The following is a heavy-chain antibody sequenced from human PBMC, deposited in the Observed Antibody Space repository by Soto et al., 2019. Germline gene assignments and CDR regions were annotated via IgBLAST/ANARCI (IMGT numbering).Heavy chain of an antibody. D-gene: IGHD3-22*01. CDR1: GFTFSSYW. Sequence: PGGSLRLSCAASGFTFSSYWMSWVRQAPGKGLEWVANIKQDGSEKYYVDSVKGRFTISRDNAKNSLYLQMNSLRAEDTAVYYCARGSRNYYDSSGPGFWGQGTLVTVSS. CDR2: IKQDGSEK. V-gene: IGHV3-7*01. CDR3: ARGSRNYYDSSGPGF. J-gene: IGHJ4*02.